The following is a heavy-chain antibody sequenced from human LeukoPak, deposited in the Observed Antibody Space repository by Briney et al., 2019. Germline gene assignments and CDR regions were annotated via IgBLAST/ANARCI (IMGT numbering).Heavy chain of an antibody. Sequence: PSETLSLTCTLSGASFRSGGQYWGWIRQTPGKGLEWIGDIFYNGKTNYNPSLKSRVTISLDTSRSQFSLRLSSVTASDTGVYYCGRIFDVWGRGTLVTVSS. CDR1: GASFRSGGQY. J-gene: IGHJ4*02. CDR2: IFYNGKT. V-gene: IGHV4-61*08. CDR3: GRIFDV.